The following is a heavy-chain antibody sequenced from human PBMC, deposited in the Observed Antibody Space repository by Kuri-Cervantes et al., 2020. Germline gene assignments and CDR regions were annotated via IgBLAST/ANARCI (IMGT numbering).Heavy chain of an antibody. D-gene: IGHD3-22*01. CDR2: IYPGDSDT. V-gene: IGHV5-51*01. CDR3: ARHYDSSGYPFDY. Sequence: GESQISCKGSGYSFTSYWIGWVRQMPGKGLEWMGIIYPGDSDTRYSPSFQGQVAISADKSISTAYLQWSSLKASDTAMYYCARHYDSSGYPFDYWGQGTLVTVSS. CDR1: GYSFTSYW. J-gene: IGHJ4*02.